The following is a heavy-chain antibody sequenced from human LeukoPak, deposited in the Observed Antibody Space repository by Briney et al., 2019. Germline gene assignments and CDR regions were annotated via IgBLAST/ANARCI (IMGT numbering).Heavy chain of an antibody. D-gene: IGHD2-15*01. J-gene: IGHJ3*02. V-gene: IGHV3-64*01. CDR1: VFTFTLYD. CDR3: AREKAQYYPGAALKDAFDM. Sequence: GGSLSLPCAVSVFTFTLYDVHWVPGAPGRGLEYVLAICSDGCPTNYANSVKGRFTISRDNYKKTVYLQMGRLRVDDMGVYFCAREKAQYYPGAALKDAFDMWGQGTMVTVSS. CDR2: ICSDGCPT.